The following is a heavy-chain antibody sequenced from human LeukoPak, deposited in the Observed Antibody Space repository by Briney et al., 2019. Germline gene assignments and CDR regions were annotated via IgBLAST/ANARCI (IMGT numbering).Heavy chain of an antibody. D-gene: IGHD2-8*01. CDR2: ISGSGRTK. Sequence: PGGSLRLSCVASGITFSDYYMNWIRQAPGKGLEWVSYISGSGRTKYYADSVKGRFTISRDNAKNSLYLQMNSLRAEDTAVYYCARGGYCSNVVCYTSRSLDYWGQGTLVTVSS. CDR1: GITFSDYY. J-gene: IGHJ4*02. CDR3: ARGGYCSNVVCYTSRSLDY. V-gene: IGHV3-11*01.